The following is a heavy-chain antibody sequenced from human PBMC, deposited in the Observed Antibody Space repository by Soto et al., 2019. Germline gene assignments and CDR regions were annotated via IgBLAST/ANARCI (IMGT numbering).Heavy chain of an antibody. V-gene: IGHV4-30-4*01. Sequence: PSETLSLTCTVSGGSISSGDYYWSWIRQPPGKGLEWIGYIYYSGSTYYNPSLKSRVTISVDTSKNQFSLKLSSVTAADTAVYYCARDYYDSSGYYPPNDAFDIWGQGTMVTVSS. D-gene: IGHD3-22*01. J-gene: IGHJ3*02. CDR3: ARDYYDSSGYYPPNDAFDI. CDR1: GGSISSGDYY. CDR2: IYYSGST.